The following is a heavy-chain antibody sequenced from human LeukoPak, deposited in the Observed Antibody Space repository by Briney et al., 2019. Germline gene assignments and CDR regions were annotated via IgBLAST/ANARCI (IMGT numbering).Heavy chain of an antibody. CDR1: GFTFSSYG. CDR2: ISYDGSNK. CDR3: AKEGSGYDWRPTYYMDV. V-gene: IGHV3-30*18. D-gene: IGHD5-12*01. Sequence: PGGSLRLSCAASGFTFSSYGMHWVRQAPGKRLEWVAVISYDGSNKYYADSVKGRFTICRDNSKNTLYLQMNSLRAEDTAVYYCAKEGSGYDWRPTYYMDVWGKGTTVTVSS. J-gene: IGHJ6*03.